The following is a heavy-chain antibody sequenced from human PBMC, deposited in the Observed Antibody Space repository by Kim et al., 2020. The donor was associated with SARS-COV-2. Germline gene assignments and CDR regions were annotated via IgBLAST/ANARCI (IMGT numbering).Heavy chain of an antibody. CDR1: GGSISSYY. D-gene: IGHD4-17*01. J-gene: IGHJ4*02. CDR2: IYYSGST. Sequence: SETLSLTCTVSGGSISSYYWSWIRQPPGKGLEWIGYIYYSGSTNYNPSLKSRVTISVDTSKNQFSLKLSSVTAADTAVYYCARVRPTFYGGNSGPLDYWGQGTLVTVSS. V-gene: IGHV4-59*13. CDR3: ARVRPTFYGGNSGPLDY.